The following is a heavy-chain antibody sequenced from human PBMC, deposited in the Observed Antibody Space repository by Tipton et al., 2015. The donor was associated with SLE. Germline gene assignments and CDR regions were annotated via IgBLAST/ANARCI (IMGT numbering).Heavy chain of an antibody. Sequence: GLVKPSETLSLSCSVSGDSIRSYSWSWIRQPPGKGLELIGHIYPGGTTDYNPSLKSRLTMSEDTYENQFSLKLISVTAADTAVYYCARHAPSGYIDDWGQGTLVSVSS. D-gene: IGHD5-12*01. CDR2: IYPGGTT. CDR3: ARHAPSGYIDD. CDR1: GDSIRSYS. V-gene: IGHV4-4*09. J-gene: IGHJ4*02.